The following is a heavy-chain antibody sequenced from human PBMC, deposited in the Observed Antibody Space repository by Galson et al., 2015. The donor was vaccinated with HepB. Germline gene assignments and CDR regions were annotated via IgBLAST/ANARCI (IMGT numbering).Heavy chain of an antibody. D-gene: IGHD1-1*01. Sequence: SLRLSCAASGFTFSRNAMSWVRQAPGKGLEWVSPLTGSSDITNIADSAKGRFSISRDNSKNTLYLQMNSLRVEDTAFYYCARTTWRDKNWPIFDSWGQGTLVTVSS. CDR3: ARTTWRDKNWPIFDS. V-gene: IGHV3-23*01. CDR2: LTGSSDIT. J-gene: IGHJ4*02. CDR1: GFTFSRNA.